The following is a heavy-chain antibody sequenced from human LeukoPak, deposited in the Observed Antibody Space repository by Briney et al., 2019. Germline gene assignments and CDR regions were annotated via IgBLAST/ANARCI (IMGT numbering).Heavy chain of an antibody. V-gene: IGHV2-70*04. J-gene: IGHJ3*02. CDR1: GFSLSTSGMR. Sequence: SCPTLVNPPQTLTLTCTFSGFSLSTSGMRVSWIRQPPGKALEWLARIDWDDDKFYSTSLKTRLTISKDTSKNQVVLTMTNMDPVDTATYYCARAGWSNDAFDIWGQGTMVTVSS. CDR2: IDWDDDK. D-gene: IGHD6-19*01. CDR3: ARAGWSNDAFDI.